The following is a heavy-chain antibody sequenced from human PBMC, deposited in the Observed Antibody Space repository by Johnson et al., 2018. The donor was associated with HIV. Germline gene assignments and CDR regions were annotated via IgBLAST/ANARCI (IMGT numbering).Heavy chain of an antibody. D-gene: IGHD3-16*01. V-gene: IGHV3-30*02. Sequence: QVQLVESGGGVVRPGGSLRLSFAASGFTFSSYGMHWVRQAPGKGLEWVAFIRYDGSNKFYADSVKGRFTISRDNSKNTLYLQMNSLRAEDTAVYYCAKEGHYYDDYHAFDIWGQGTMVTVSS. CDR3: AKEGHYYDDYHAFDI. CDR2: IRYDGSNK. CDR1: GFTFSSYG. J-gene: IGHJ3*02.